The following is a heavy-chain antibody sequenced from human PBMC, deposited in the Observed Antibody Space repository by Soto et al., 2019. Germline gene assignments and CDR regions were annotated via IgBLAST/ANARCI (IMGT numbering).Heavy chain of an antibody. J-gene: IGHJ4*02. CDR1: GGTFSSYA. Sequence: QVQLVQSGAEVKKPGSSVKVSCKASGGTFSSYAISWVRQAPGQGLEWMGGIIPIFGTANYAQKFQGRVTITADESTSTAYIELSSLRSEDTAVYYCARVWGRVARIIAVADYLDYWGQGTLVTVSS. D-gene: IGHD6-19*01. CDR2: IIPIFGTA. CDR3: ARVWGRVARIIAVADYLDY. V-gene: IGHV1-69*01.